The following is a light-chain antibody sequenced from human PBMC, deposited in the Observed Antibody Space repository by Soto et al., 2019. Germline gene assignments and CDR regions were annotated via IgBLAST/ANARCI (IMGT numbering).Light chain of an antibody. CDR3: QQYGSSPVT. J-gene: IGKJ2*01. V-gene: IGKV3-20*01. CDR2: VAS. Sequence: EIVLTQSPGTLSLSPGERATLSCRASQSVSGSYLAWYQQKPGQAPRLLIYVASSISTGIPDRFSGSGSVTDFTLTISRLEPEDFAVDYCQQYGSSPVTFGQGTKLEIK. CDR1: QSVSGSY.